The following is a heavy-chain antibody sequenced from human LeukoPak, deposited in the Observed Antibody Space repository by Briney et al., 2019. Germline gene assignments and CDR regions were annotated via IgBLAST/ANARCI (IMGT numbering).Heavy chain of an antibody. CDR3: ASAVTGTSLVDF. Sequence: SETLSLTCTISGGSIGGDHWSWLRQAPGEGLEWIGYISYTGSTSYNPSLRSRVTISLNTPENQFSLRLTSVTAADTAVYYCASAVTGTSLVDFWGQGTLVAVSS. V-gene: IGHV4-59*08. D-gene: IGHD6-19*01. CDR2: ISYTGST. J-gene: IGHJ4*02. CDR1: GGSIGGDH.